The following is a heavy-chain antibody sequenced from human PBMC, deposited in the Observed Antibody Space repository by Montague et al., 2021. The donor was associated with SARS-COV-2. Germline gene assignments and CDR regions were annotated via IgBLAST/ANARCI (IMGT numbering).Heavy chain of an antibody. CDR3: ARLPSDIGVYFWFDP. J-gene: IGHJ5*02. Sequence: SETLSLTCAVSGGSISSGTCWSCVLHPPGRRLEWFGGISHSGGTNYNPSLHSRVTITVDKSKNQLSLNRNSVTTAATAVYYCARLPSDIGVYFWFDPWGQGTLVSVSS. CDR1: GGSISSGTC. V-gene: IGHV4-4*02. CDR2: ISHSGGT. D-gene: IGHD2-21*01.